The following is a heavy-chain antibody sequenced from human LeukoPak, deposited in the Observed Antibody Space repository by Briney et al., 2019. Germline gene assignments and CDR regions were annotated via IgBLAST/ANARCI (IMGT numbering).Heavy chain of an antibody. CDR2: ISYDGSNK. CDR3: ARDRLVAGLYYYGMDV. J-gene: IGHJ6*02. D-gene: IGHD6-19*01. CDR1: GFTFSSYA. V-gene: IGHV3-30-3*01. Sequence: GRSLRLSCAASGFTFSSYAMHWVRRAPGKGLEWVAVISYDGSNKYYADSVKGRFTISRDNSKNTLYLQMNSLRAEDTAVYYCARDRLVAGLYYYGMDVWGQGTTVTVSS.